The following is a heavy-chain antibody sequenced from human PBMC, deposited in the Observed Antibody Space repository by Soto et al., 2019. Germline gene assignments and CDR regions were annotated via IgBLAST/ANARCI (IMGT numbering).Heavy chain of an antibody. V-gene: IGHV1-18*04. CDR2: ISGYSANT. J-gene: IGHJ4*02. D-gene: IGHD5-18*01. CDR3: ARDHTGHLDY. Sequence: VQLVQSGAEVQKPGASVKVSCKASGYTFTSFGISWVRQAPGQGLEWMGWISGYSANTNYAQKFQGRATMTRDTSTNTAYMELRSLRSDDTAVYYCARDHTGHLDYWGQGTLVTVSS. CDR1: GYTFTSFG.